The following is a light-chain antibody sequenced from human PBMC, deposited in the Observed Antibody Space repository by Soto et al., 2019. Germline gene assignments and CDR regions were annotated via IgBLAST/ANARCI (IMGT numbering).Light chain of an antibody. CDR1: SSNIGSNY. CDR2: RNN. Sequence: QSVLTQPPSASGTPGHRVTISCSGSSSNIGSNYVYWYQQLPGTAPKLLIYRNNQRPSGVPDRFSGSKSGTSASLAISGLRSEDEADYYCAAWDDSLSGYVLGTGTKV. J-gene: IGLJ1*01. CDR3: AAWDDSLSGYV. V-gene: IGLV1-47*01.